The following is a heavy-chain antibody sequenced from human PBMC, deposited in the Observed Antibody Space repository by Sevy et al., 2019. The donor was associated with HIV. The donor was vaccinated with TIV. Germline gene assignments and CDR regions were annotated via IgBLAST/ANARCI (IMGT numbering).Heavy chain of an antibody. CDR1: GFTFSDYY. Sequence: GGSLRLSCAASGFTFSDYYMSWIRQAPGKGLEWVSYISSSGSTIYYADSVKGRFTISRDNAKNSLYLQMNSLRAEDTAVYSCASDPSLTAIPGSPSPLDRMDVWGQGTTVTVSS. D-gene: IGHD1-26*01. CDR2: ISSSGSTI. CDR3: ASDPSLTAIPGSPSPLDRMDV. V-gene: IGHV3-11*01. J-gene: IGHJ6*02.